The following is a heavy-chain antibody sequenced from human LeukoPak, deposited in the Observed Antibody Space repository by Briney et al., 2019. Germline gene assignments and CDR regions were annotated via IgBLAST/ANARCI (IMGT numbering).Heavy chain of an antibody. J-gene: IGHJ4*02. V-gene: IGHV4-34*01. CDR2: INHSGST. Sequence: SETLSLTCAFYGGSFSGYYWSWIRQPPGKGLEWIGEINHSGSTNYNPSLKSRVTISVDTSKNQFSLKLSSVTAADTAVYYCARVGTDYWGQGTLVTVSS. CDR3: ARVGTDY. D-gene: IGHD1-1*01. CDR1: GGSFSGYY.